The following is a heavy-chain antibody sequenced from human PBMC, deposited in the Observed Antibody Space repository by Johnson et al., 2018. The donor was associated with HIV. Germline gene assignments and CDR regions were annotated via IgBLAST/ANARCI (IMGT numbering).Heavy chain of an antibody. CDR3: AKERRAPRAFDI. J-gene: IGHJ3*02. Sequence: VQLVESGGDLVQPGGSLRLSCAASGFTFSSYAMHWVRQAPGKGLEWVAVISYDGSNKYYADSVKGRFTISRDNSKNTLSLQMNSLRAEDTAVYYCAKERRAPRAFDIWGQGTMVTVSS. CDR2: ISYDGSNK. V-gene: IGHV3-30-3*01. CDR1: GFTFSSYA.